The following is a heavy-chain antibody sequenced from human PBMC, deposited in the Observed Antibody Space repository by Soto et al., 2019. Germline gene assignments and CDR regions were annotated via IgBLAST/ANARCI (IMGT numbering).Heavy chain of an antibody. Sequence: PSETLSLTCTVSGGSISSYYWRWIRQPPGKGLEWIGYIYYSGSTNYNPSLKSRVTISVDTSKNQFSLKLSSVTAADTAVYYCARGPGYYYGMDVWGQGTTVTVS. J-gene: IGHJ6*02. V-gene: IGHV4-59*01. CDR1: GGSISSYY. CDR2: IYYSGST. D-gene: IGHD3-10*01. CDR3: ARGPGYYYGMDV.